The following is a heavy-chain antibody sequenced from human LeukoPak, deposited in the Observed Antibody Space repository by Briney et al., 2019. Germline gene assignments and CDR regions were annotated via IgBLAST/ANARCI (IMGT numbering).Heavy chain of an antibody. V-gene: IGHV3-30*02. CDR2: IRYDGSNK. Sequence: PGGPLSLSCAACGFPFSIYGMLWVRQATGKGLEWVAFIRYDGSNKYYADSVKGRFTISRDNSKNTLYLQMNSLRAEDTAVYYCAKVLGRTTGDYYYYYMDVWGKGTTVTISS. CDR1: GFPFSIYG. J-gene: IGHJ6*03. CDR3: AKVLGRTTGDYYYYYMDV. D-gene: IGHD1-14*01.